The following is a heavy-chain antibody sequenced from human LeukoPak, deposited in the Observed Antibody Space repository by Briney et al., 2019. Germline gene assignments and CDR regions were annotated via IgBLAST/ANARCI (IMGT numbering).Heavy chain of an antibody. D-gene: IGHD2-2*01. CDR1: GYSISSGYL. CDR2: IYNSGSA. Sequence: PSETLSLTCVVSGYSISSGYLWAWIRQSPGKGLEWIGSIYNSGSAHYNPSLKSRVTISLETSKNHFSLKLFSVTAADAAVYYCARDPRWLTPDCTTTSCYENYFDPWGQGTLVTVSS. J-gene: IGHJ5*02. V-gene: IGHV4-38-2*02. CDR3: ARDPRWLTPDCTTTSCYENYFDP.